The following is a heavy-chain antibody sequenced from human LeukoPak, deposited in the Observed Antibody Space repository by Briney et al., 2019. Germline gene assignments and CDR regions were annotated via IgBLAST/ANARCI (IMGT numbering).Heavy chain of an antibody. D-gene: IGHD3-10*01. J-gene: IGHJ2*01. V-gene: IGHV3-7*02. CDR1: EFTFSSYW. Sequence: PGGSLRLSCAASEFTFSSYWMSWIRQAPGKGLEWVANIKYDGSEKYYVDSVRGRFTVSRDNSKNTMYLQMNSLRAEDTAVYYCARVVSYYGSAYRLLDLWGRGTLVTVSS. CDR3: ARVVSYYGSAYRLLDL. CDR2: IKYDGSEK.